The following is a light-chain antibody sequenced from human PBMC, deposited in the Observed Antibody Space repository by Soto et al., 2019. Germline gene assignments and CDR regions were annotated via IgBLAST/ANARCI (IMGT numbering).Light chain of an antibody. CDR3: QQVNSSPWT. J-gene: IGKJ1*01. CDR2: AAS. CDR1: QGISSY. Sequence: DIPLTQSPSFLSASVGDRVTITCRASQGISSYLAWYQQKPGKAPKLLIYAASTLQSGVPSRFSGSGSGTEFTLTISSLQPEDFAAYYCQQVNSSPWTFGQGTKVEVK. V-gene: IGKV1-9*01.